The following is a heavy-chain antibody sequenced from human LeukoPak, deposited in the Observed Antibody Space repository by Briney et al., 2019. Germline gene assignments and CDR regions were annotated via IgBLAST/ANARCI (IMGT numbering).Heavy chain of an antibody. CDR1: GFTFSSYG. D-gene: IGHD4/OR15-4a*01. Sequence: PGRSLRLSCAVSGFTFSSYGMPWVRQAPGKGLEWLAIIWYDGSNKYYADSVRGRFTISRDNSKNTVYLQMDSLRGEDTAVYYCARNGGNYRFDSWGQGTLVTVSS. V-gene: IGHV3-33*01. J-gene: IGHJ4*02. CDR2: IWYDGSNK. CDR3: ARNGGNYRFDS.